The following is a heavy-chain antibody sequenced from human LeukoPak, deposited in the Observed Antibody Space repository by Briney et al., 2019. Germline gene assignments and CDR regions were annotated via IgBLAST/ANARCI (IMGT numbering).Heavy chain of an antibody. D-gene: IGHD5-12*01. J-gene: IGHJ6*03. CDR3: ARDAPYEWLRFPDYYYYMDV. V-gene: IGHV1-2*02. CDR2: INPNSGGT. CDR1: GYTFTGYY. Sequence: GASVKVSCKASGYTFTGYYMHWVRQAPGQGLEWMGWINPNSGGTNYAQKFQGRVTMTRDTSISTAYMELSRLRSDDTAVYYCARDAPYEWLRFPDYYYYMDVWGKGTTVTVSS.